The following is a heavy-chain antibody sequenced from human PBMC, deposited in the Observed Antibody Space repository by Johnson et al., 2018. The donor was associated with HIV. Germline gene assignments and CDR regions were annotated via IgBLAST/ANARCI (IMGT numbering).Heavy chain of an antibody. D-gene: IGHD3-3*01. J-gene: IGHJ3*01. CDR2: IKSKTDGGTT. Sequence: VQLVESGGGLIKPGGSHRLSCAVSGITFTDAWMNWVRQAPGKGREWVGRIKSKTDGGTTDYAVPVKGRVTIPRDDSKNTVYLQMNSLKSEDTAVYYCTTAKTIFGVVTLDGFDFWGQGTMVTVSS. CDR1: GITFTDAW. CDR3: TTAKTIFGVVTLDGFDF. V-gene: IGHV3-15*01.